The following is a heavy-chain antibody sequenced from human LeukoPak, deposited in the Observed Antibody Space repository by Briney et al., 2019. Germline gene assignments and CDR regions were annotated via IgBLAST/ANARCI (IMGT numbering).Heavy chain of an antibody. D-gene: IGHD6-19*01. Sequence: SETLSLTCTVSGGSISSYYWSWIRQPPGKGLEGIGDNYYSGSTNDNPSLKSQVTISVDTTKNQFSLKLGSVTAADTAVYYCARIRKYSSGWPNYYYYYYMDVWGKGTTVTISS. CDR3: ARIRKYSSGWPNYYYYYYMDV. CDR2: NYYSGST. J-gene: IGHJ6*03. V-gene: IGHV4-59*01. CDR1: GGSISSYY.